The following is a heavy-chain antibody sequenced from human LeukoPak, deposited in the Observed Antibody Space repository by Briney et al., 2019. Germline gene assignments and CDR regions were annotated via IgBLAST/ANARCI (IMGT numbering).Heavy chain of an antibody. CDR2: IYYSGST. D-gene: IGHD7-27*01. CDR3: ARATWVRYFDP. V-gene: IGHV4-30-4*08. CDR1: GGSISSGDYY. J-gene: IGHJ2*01. Sequence: SETLSLTCTVSGGSISSGDYYWSWIRQPPGKGLEWIGYIYYSGSTYYNPSLKSRVTISVDTSKNQFSLKLSSVTAADTAVYYCARATWVRYFDPWGRGTLVTVSS.